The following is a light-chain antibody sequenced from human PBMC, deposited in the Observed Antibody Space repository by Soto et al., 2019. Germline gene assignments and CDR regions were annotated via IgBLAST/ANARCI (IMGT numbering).Light chain of an antibody. Sequence: DIQMTQSPSSLSASVGDRVTITCRASQGINIWLGWYQHKPGTAPKSLIFAASTLQSGVPSRFSGSGSGTDFPLTISSLQPEDFAKYYCQQYSSYPTTFGGGTKVEI. CDR1: QGINIW. CDR3: QQYSSYPTT. CDR2: AAS. J-gene: IGKJ4*01. V-gene: IGKV1D-16*01.